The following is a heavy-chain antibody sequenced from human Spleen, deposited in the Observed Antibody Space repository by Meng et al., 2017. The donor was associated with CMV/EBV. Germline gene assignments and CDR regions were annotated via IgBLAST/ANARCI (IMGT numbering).Heavy chain of an antibody. V-gene: IGHV1-69*05. CDR2: IIPIFGTA. CDR3: ASIRGGYNWGLDY. CDR1: GGTFSSYA. D-gene: IGHD5-24*01. Sequence: KASGGTFSSYAISWVRQAPGQGLEWMGGIIPIFGTANYAQKFQGRVTITTDESTSTAYMELSSLRSEDTAVYYCASIRGGYNWGLDYWGQGTLVTVSS. J-gene: IGHJ4*02.